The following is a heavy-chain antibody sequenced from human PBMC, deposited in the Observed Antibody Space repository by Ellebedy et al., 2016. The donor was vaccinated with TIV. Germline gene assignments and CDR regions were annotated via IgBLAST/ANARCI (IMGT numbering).Heavy chain of an antibody. D-gene: IGHD6-13*01. Sequence: GESLKISCAASGFTFSGYYMSWFRQAPGKGPEWVSYISDSGDLMYYADSVKGRFTTSRDNAGNSLYLQMNSLRAEDTAVYYCARLGVIAAAGASDYWGQGTLVIVSS. J-gene: IGHJ4*02. V-gene: IGHV3-11*01. CDR3: ARLGVIAAAGASDY. CDR1: GFTFSGYY. CDR2: ISDSGDLM.